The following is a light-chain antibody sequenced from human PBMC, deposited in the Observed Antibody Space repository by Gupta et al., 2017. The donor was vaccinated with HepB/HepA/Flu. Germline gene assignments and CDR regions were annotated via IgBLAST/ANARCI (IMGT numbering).Light chain of an antibody. CDR3: QQYDSYPQT. Sequence: GDRVTITCRASQGISSYLAWYQQKPGKAPKLLIYAASTLQSGVPSRFSGSGSGTDFTLTISCLQSEDFATYYCQQYDSYPQTFGQGTKVEIK. CDR1: QGISSY. CDR2: AAS. J-gene: IGKJ1*01. V-gene: IGKV1-8*01.